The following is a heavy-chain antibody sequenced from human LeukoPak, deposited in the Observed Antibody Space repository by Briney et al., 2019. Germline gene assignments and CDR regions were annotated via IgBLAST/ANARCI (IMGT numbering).Heavy chain of an antibody. D-gene: IGHD3-22*01. CDR3: ARGYYYDSSGVFDY. CDR2: IKQDGSEK. Sequence: GGSLRLSCAASGFTFSSYWMSWVRQAPGKGLEWVANIKQDGSEKYYVDSVKGRFTISRDNAKSSLYLQMNSLRAEDTAVYYCARGYYYDSSGVFDYWGQGTLVTVSS. J-gene: IGHJ4*02. V-gene: IGHV3-7*01. CDR1: GFTFSSYW.